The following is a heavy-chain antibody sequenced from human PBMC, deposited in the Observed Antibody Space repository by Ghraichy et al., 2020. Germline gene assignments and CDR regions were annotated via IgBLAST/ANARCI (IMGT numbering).Heavy chain of an antibody. CDR1: GYIFTSYG. D-gene: IGHD2-2*01. Sequence: ASVKVSCKTSGYIFTSYGINWVRQAPGQGLEWMGWISGYNGDTNYAQKFEGRVTMTTDTSMSTAYMELRSLRSDDTAVYYCARGRDCSSTRCPSGYWGQGTLVTVSS. V-gene: IGHV1-18*01. CDR3: ARGRDCSSTRCPSGY. J-gene: IGHJ4*02. CDR2: ISGYNGDT.